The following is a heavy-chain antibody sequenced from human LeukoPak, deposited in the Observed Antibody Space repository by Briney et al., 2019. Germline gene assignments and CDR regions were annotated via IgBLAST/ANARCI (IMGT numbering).Heavy chain of an antibody. CDR2: IRYDAGNE. Sequence: PGGSLRLSCAASRFTFSSYGMHWVRQAPGKGLEWVAFIRYDAGNEYYADSVKGRFTISRDNSKNTLYLQMNNLRAEDTAVYYCARDSYLDYRGQGALVTVSS. V-gene: IGHV3-30*02. CDR1: RFTFSSYG. J-gene: IGHJ4*02. CDR3: ARDSYLDY.